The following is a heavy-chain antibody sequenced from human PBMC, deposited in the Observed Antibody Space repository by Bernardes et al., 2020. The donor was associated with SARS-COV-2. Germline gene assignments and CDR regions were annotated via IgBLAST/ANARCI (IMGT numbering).Heavy chain of an antibody. CDR3: AKSGGDDYGDYEYYFDH. Sequence: GVLRLSCAVSGFSFDRYAMTWVRQAPGKGLEWVSSISGDGKSKYYSYSVSGRFAISRDNSKNTLYLQMNSLRAEDTAVYYCAKSGGDDYGDYEYYFDHWGQGTVVTISS. CDR1: GFSFDRYA. J-gene: IGHJ4*02. V-gene: IGHV3-23*01. CDR2: ISGDGKSK. D-gene: IGHD4-17*01.